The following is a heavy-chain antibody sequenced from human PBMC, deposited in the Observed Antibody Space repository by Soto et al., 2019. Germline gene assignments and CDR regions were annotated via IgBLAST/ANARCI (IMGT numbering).Heavy chain of an antibody. CDR2: ISYDGSNK. J-gene: IGHJ6*02. CDR1: GFTFSSYG. CDR3: AKDHARFGELSGMDV. V-gene: IGHV3-30*18. D-gene: IGHD3-10*01. Sequence: GGSLRLSCAASGFTFSSYGMHWVRQAPGKGLEWVAVISYDGSNKYYADSVKGRFTISRDNSKNTLYLQMNSLRAEDTAVYYCAKDHARFGELSGMDVWGQGTTVTVSS.